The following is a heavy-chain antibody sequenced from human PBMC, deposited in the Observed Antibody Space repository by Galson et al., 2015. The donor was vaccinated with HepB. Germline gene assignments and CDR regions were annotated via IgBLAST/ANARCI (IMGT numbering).Heavy chain of an antibody. D-gene: IGHD3-10*01. CDR3: TRAVYTYGHPFDY. J-gene: IGHJ4*02. CDR2: IRSKTYGGTT. CDR1: GFTFDSYT. Sequence: SLRLSCAGFGFTFDSYTVNFFRQAPGKGLEWVGFIRSKTYGGTTKYAASVKGRFSISRDDSRNIAYLQMNRLKTEDTAVYYCTRAVYTYGHPFDYWGQGTLVTVST. V-gene: IGHV3-49*03.